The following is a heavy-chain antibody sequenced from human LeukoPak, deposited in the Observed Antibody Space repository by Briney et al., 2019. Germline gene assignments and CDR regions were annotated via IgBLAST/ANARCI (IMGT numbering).Heavy chain of an antibody. CDR3: ARDYYRGGWYYFDY. D-gene: IGHD6-19*01. Sequence: GTSLRLSCAASGFSFDDYAMHWVRQAPGKGLEWVSGISWNSGSIGYADSVKGRFTTSRDNAKNSLYLQMNSLRAEDTAVYYCARDYYRGGWYYFDYWGQGTLVTVSS. J-gene: IGHJ4*02. CDR2: ISWNSGSI. V-gene: IGHV3-9*01. CDR1: GFSFDDYA.